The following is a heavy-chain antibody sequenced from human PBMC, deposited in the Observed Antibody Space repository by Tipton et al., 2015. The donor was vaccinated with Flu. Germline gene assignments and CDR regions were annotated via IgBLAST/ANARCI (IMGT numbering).Heavy chain of an antibody. Sequence: TLSLTCSVSGASISSRSFCWSWIRQSAGKGLEWIGRIHVSENTDFNPSLKSRVAMSLDTSKNQFSLKLTSVTAADTAVYYCARRDFSNYVSVPKNWFHPWGQGTLVTVSS. J-gene: IGHJ5*02. D-gene: IGHD4-11*01. CDR2: IHVSENT. V-gene: IGHV4-61*02. CDR3: ARRDFSNYVSVPKNWFHP. CDR1: GASISSRSFC.